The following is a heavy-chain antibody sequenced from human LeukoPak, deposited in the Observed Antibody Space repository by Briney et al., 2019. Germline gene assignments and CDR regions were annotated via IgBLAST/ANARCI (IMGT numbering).Heavy chain of an antibody. D-gene: IGHD3-22*01. CDR1: GFTVSTNY. CDR2: IYNSGST. Sequence: TLRLSCADSGFTVSTNYMSWVRQHPGKGLEWIGYIYNSGSTYYNTTLKSRVTMSVYTSKTQFSMKLSSESAEATALLSCARHPLITMIAKGRFVPWGQGTLVTVSS. V-gene: IGHV4-31*02. CDR3: ARHPLITMIAKGRFVP. J-gene: IGHJ5*02.